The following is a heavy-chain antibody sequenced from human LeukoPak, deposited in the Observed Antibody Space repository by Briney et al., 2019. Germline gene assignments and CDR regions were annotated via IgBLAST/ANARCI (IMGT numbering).Heavy chain of an antibody. V-gene: IGHV3-7*01. CDR2: INPDGTMK. Sequence: RPGGSLRLSCAASGFTFRDSWMKWARQAPGKGLEWVADINPDGTMKSYVDSMKGRFTISRDNAKNSLYLQMNSLRAEDTAIYYCAKVNRGSAGSYRGQGTLVTVSS. CDR3: AKVNRGSAGSY. D-gene: IGHD1-26*01. J-gene: IGHJ4*02. CDR1: GFTFRDSW.